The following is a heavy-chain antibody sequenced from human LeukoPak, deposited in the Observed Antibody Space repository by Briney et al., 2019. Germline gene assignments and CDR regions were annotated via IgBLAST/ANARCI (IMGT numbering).Heavy chain of an antibody. J-gene: IGHJ4*02. Sequence: PSETLSLTCTVSGGSMSSYFWTWIRQPPGKGLEWLGYIYDSGRTNYNPSLKSRVTISVDTSKNQFSLKLSSVTAADTAVYYCARGICSSTNCYNVFDSWGQGALVTVSS. CDR2: IYDSGRT. V-gene: IGHV4-59*01. CDR3: ARGICSSTNCYNVFDS. CDR1: GGSMSSYF. D-gene: IGHD2-2*02.